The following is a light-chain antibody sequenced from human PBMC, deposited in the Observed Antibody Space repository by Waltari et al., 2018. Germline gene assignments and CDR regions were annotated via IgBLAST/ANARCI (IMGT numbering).Light chain of an antibody. CDR1: DSNIGKNP. CDR3: AVWDDSLDGPV. CDR2: HNN. V-gene: IGLV1-44*01. Sequence: QSVLTQPPSASGTPGQRVTISCSGSDSNIGKNPINWYQQVPGTAPKAFIYHNNERPSGVPDRFSVSKSGTSASLAISWLQSEDEGDYYCAVWDDSLDGPVFGGGTKLTVL. J-gene: IGLJ3*02.